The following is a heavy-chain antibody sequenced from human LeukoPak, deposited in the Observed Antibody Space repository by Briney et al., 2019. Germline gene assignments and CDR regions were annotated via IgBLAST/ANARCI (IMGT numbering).Heavy chain of an antibody. J-gene: IGHJ4*02. CDR1: GFTFSSYG. CDR3: ARDSGSRYSYSDY. D-gene: IGHD6-13*01. V-gene: IGHV3-33*01. CDR2: IWYDGSNK. Sequence: GRSLRLSCAASGFTFSSYGMHWVRQAPGKGLEWVAVIWYDGSNKYYADSVKGRFTISRDNSKNTLYLQMNSLRAEDTAVYYCARDSGSRYSYSDYWGQGTLVTVSS.